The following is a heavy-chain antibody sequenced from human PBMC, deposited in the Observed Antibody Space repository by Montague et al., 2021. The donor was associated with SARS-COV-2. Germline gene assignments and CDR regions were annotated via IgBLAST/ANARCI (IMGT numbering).Heavy chain of an antibody. Sequence: TLSLTCTVSGGSISSGSYYWNWIRQPAGKGLEWIGRIYTSGXTXYXXXXKXRVTISVDTSKNQFSLKLSSVTAADTAVYYCARESLHLTGYYNDYFDYWGQGTLVTASS. D-gene: IGHD3-9*01. CDR2: IYTSGXT. V-gene: IGHV4-61*02. CDR3: ARESLHLTGYYNDYFDY. CDR1: GGSISSGSYY. J-gene: IGHJ4*02.